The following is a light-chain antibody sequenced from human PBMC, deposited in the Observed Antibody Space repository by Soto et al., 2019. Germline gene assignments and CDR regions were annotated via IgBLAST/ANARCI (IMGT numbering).Light chain of an antibody. CDR2: DTS. J-gene: IGKJ2*01. CDR1: QSVSSL. CDR3: QQYHIWPYT. V-gene: IGKV3-15*01. Sequence: IVLTQSPATLSVSPGERATLSCRASQSVSSLLAWYQQKPRQAPRLLIYDTSTRATGIPARFSGSGSGTDFPLTISSIPSEDFAIYYCQQYHIWPYTFGQGTKVDIK.